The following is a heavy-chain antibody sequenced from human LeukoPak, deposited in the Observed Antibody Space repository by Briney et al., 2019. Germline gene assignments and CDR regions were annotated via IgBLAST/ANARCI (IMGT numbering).Heavy chain of an antibody. D-gene: IGHD3-22*01. Sequence: PSETLSLTCAVYGGSFSGYYWSWIRQPPGKGLEWIGEINHSGSTNYNPSLKSRVTISVDTSKNQFPLKLSSVTAADTAVYYCARGPSYYYDSSGYYSPFDIWGQGTMVTVSS. CDR3: ARGPSYYYDSSGYYSPFDI. CDR2: INHSGST. J-gene: IGHJ3*02. V-gene: IGHV4-34*01. CDR1: GGSFSGYY.